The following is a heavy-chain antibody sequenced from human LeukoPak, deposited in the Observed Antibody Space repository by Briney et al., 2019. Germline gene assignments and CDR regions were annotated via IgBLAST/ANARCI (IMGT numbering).Heavy chain of an antibody. D-gene: IGHD6-13*01. J-gene: IGHJ4*02. Sequence: ASVKVSCKASGYTFTGYYIHWVRPAPGQGLEWMGWINPNSGGTNYAQKFQGRVTMTRDTSISTAYMELSRLRSDDTAVYYCATGGVAAAGWYYFDYWGQGTLVTVSS. CDR2: INPNSGGT. CDR1: GYTFTGYY. CDR3: ATGGVAAAGWYYFDY. V-gene: IGHV1-2*02.